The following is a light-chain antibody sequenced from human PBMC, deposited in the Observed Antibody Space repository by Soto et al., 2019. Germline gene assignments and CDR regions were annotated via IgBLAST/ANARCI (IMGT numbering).Light chain of an antibody. CDR2: AAA. CDR1: QGISSF. J-gene: IGKJ2*01. V-gene: IGKV1-8*01. CDR3: QQYLSYPYT. Sequence: AIRMTQSTSSISASTGDRVTITCRASQGISSFLAWYQQKPGKAPNLLIYAAATLQRGAPSRFSASGSGTDFTLTISRLQSEDFATYFCQQYLSYPYTFGQGTKLEI.